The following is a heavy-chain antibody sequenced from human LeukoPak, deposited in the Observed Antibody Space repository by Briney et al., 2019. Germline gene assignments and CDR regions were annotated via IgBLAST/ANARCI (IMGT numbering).Heavy chain of an antibody. CDR2: INSDGTTT. CDR1: GFTFSRYW. J-gene: IGHJ6*03. V-gene: IGHV3-74*01. D-gene: IGHD4-17*01. CDR3: ASSGITVTSSYFYYLDV. Sequence: GGSLRLSCVASGFTFSRYWMFWVRQAPGKGLVWVSRINSDGTTTNYADSVKGRFTISRDNAKNTLSLQLNSLRAEDTAVYFCASSGITVTSSYFYYLDVWGKGTKVTVSS.